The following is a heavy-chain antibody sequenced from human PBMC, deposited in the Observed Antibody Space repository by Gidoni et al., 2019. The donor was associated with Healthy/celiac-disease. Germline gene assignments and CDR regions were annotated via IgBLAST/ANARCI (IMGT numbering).Heavy chain of an antibody. CDR1: GYTFTSYD. D-gene: IGHD4-17*01. Sequence: QVQLVQSGAEVKKPGASVKVSCKASGYTFTSYDINWVRQATGQGLEWMGWMNPNSGNTGYAQKFQGRVTMTGNTSIRTAYMELSSLRSEDTAVYYCAGFFYGDLLGPYYFDYWCQGTLVTVSS. J-gene: IGHJ4*02. CDR3: AGFFYGDLLGPYYFDY. CDR2: MNPNSGNT. V-gene: IGHV1-8*01.